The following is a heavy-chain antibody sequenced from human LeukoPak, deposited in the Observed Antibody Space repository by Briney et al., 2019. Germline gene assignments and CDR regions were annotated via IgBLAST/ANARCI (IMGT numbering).Heavy chain of an antibody. V-gene: IGHV3-23*01. J-gene: IGHJ4*02. CDR2: ISGSGGST. Sequence: PGGSLRLSCAASGFTFSSYAMSWVRQAPGKGLEWVSAISGSGGSTYYADSVKGRFNISRDNSKNTLYLQMNSLRAEDTAVYYCAKDGRYSGYVGFDYWGQGTLVTVSS. CDR1: GFTFSSYA. D-gene: IGHD3-22*01. CDR3: AKDGRYSGYVGFDY.